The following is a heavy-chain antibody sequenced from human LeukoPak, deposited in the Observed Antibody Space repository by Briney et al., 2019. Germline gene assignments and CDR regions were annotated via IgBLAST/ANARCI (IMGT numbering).Heavy chain of an antibody. CDR3: ACFGKYDAFDI. Sequence: PSETLSLTCTVSGGSISSGDYYWSWIRQHPGKGLEWIGYIYYSGSTYYNPSLKSRVTISVDTSKNQFSLKLSSVTAADTAVYYCACFGKYDAFDIWGQGTMVTVSS. CDR2: IYYSGST. CDR1: GGSISSGDYY. J-gene: IGHJ3*02. V-gene: IGHV4-31*03. D-gene: IGHD3-16*01.